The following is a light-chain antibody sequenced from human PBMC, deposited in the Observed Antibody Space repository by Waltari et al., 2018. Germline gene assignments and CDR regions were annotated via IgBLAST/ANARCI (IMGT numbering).Light chain of an antibody. J-gene: IGLJ3*02. V-gene: IGLV3-9*01. Sequence: SYELTQPLSVSVALGQTARITCGGNHIGSKNVHWYPQKPGQAPVLVIYRDSNRPSGIPERFSGSNSGNTATLTISRAQAGDEADYYCQVWDSSTGVFGGGTKLTVL. CDR2: RDS. CDR3: QVWDSSTGV. CDR1: HIGSKN.